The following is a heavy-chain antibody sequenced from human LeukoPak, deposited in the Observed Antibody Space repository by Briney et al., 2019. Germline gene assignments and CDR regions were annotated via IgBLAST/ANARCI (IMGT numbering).Heavy chain of an antibody. CDR2: IKQDGSET. CDR1: GFSFSSYW. Sequence: GGSLRLSCATSGFSFSSYWMSWVRQAPGKGLEWMAKIKQDGSETYYVDSVKGRFTISRDNAKNSVYLQMNSLRAEDTAVYYCVRDYYSRYWGQGTLVTVSS. J-gene: IGHJ4*02. CDR3: VRDYYSRY. D-gene: IGHD3-10*01. V-gene: IGHV3-7*05.